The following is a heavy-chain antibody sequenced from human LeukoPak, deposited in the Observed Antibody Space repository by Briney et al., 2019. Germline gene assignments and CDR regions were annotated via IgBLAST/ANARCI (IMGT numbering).Heavy chain of an antibody. CDR2: ISYDGSNK. J-gene: IGHJ4*02. Sequence: PGRSLRLSCAASGFTFSSYAMHWVRQAPGKGLEWVAVISYDGSNKYYADSVKGRFTISRDNSKNTLYLQVNSLRAEDTAVYYCARVAVAGTNLYFDYWGQGTLVTVSS. CDR3: ARVAVAGTNLYFDY. CDR1: GFTFSSYA. V-gene: IGHV3-30*04. D-gene: IGHD6-19*01.